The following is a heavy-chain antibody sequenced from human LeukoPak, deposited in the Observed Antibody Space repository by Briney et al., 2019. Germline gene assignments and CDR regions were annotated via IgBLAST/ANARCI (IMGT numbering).Heavy chain of an antibody. V-gene: IGHV4-59*12. CDR1: GGSISSYY. J-gene: IGHJ2*01. D-gene: IGHD2-21*02. CDR2: IYYSGST. Sequence: PSETLSLTCAVSGGSISSYYWSWIRQPPGKGLEWIGYIYYSGSTNCNPSLKSRVTISVDTSKNQFSLKLSSVTAADTAVYYCARGLKDWYFDLWGRGTLVTVSS. CDR3: ARGLKDWYFDL.